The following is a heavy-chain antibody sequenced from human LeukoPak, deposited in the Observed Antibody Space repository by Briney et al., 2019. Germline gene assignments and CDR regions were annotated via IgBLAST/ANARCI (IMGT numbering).Heavy chain of an antibody. CDR2: IYYSGST. J-gene: IGHJ4*02. CDR1: GGSISSYY. CDR3: ARARDYGDLLDY. Sequence: SETLSLTCTVSGGSISSYYWSWIRQPPGKGLEWIGYIYYSGSTNYNPSLKSRVTLSVDTSKNQFSLKLSSVIAADTAVYYCARARDYGDLLDYWGQGTLVTVAS. D-gene: IGHD4-17*01. V-gene: IGHV4-59*12.